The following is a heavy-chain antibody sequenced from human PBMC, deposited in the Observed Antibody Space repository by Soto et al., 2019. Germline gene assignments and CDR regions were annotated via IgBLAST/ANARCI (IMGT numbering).Heavy chain of an antibody. CDR3: AKDGGYSYGSLDY. V-gene: IGHV3-23*01. Sequence: PGGSLRLSCASSGFTFISYAMSWVRQAPGKGLEWVSAISGSGGSTYYADSVKGRFTISRDNSKNTLYLQMNSLRAEDTAVYYCAKDGGYSYGSLDYWGQGTLVTVSS. D-gene: IGHD5-18*01. J-gene: IGHJ4*02. CDR1: GFTFISYA. CDR2: ISGSGGST.